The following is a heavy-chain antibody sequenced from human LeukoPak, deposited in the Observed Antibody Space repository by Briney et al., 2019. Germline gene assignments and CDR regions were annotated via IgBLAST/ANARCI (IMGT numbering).Heavy chain of an antibody. CDR3: ASLGN. CDR2: IKQDGSEK. J-gene: IGHJ4*02. CDR1: GFPFGSYW. D-gene: IGHD1-1*01. V-gene: IGHV3-7*01. Sequence: GGSLRLSCAASGFPFGSYWMNWVRQAPGKGLEWVANIKQDGSEKFYVDSVKGRFTISRDNAKNSLYLQMNSLRADDTAVYYCASLGNWGQGTLVTVSS.